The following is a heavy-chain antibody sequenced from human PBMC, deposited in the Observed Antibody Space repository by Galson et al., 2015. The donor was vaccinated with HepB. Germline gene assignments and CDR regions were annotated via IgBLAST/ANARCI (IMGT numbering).Heavy chain of an antibody. J-gene: IGHJ4*02. D-gene: IGHD6-13*01. CDR1: GGSFSGYY. CDR3: ARGWGLAAAGTRFGY. CDR2: INHSGST. V-gene: IGHV4-34*01. Sequence: SETLSLTCAVYGGSFSGYYWSWIRQPPGKGLEWIGEINHSGSTNYNPSLKSRVTISVDTSKNQFSLKLSSVTAADTAVYYCARGWGLAAAGTRFGYWGQGTLVTVSS.